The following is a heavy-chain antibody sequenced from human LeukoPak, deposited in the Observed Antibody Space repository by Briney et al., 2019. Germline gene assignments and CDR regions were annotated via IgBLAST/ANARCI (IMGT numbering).Heavy chain of an antibody. V-gene: IGHV4-59*01. CDR3: ARGGGLRYFDWLPTAGLDY. Sequence: SETLSLTCTVSGGSISSYYWSWIRQPPGKGLEWIGYIYYSGSTNYNPSLKSRFTISVDTSKNQFSLKLSSVTAADTAVYYCARGGGLRYFDWLPTAGLDYWGQGTLVTVSS. CDR2: IYYSGST. CDR1: GGSISSYY. D-gene: IGHD3-9*01. J-gene: IGHJ4*02.